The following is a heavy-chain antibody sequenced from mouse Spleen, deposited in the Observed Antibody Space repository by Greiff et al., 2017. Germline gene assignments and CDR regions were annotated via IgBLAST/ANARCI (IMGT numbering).Heavy chain of an antibody. J-gene: IGHJ1*01. V-gene: IGHV14-3*02. Sequence: DVQLQESGAELVRPGASVKLSCTASGFNIKDTYMHWVKQRPEQGLEWIGRIDPANGNTKYDPKFQGKATITADTSSNTAYLQLSSLTSEDTAVYYCARYYGSSLDWYFDVWGAGTTVTVSS. CDR1: GFNIKDTY. CDR2: IDPANGNT. CDR3: ARYYGSSLDWYFDV. D-gene: IGHD1-1*01.